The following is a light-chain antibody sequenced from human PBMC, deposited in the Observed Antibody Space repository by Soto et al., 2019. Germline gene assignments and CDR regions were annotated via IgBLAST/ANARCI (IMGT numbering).Light chain of an antibody. V-gene: IGLV2-14*03. Sequence: QAVVTQPASVSGSPGQSITISCTGTSSDVGGYNYVSWYQHHPGKAPKLMIYDVSNRPSGVSNRFSGSKSGNTASLTISGLQAEDEADYYCSSYTSSSTSYVFGTGTKLTVL. CDR1: SSDVGGYNY. J-gene: IGLJ1*01. CDR2: DVS. CDR3: SSYTSSSTSYV.